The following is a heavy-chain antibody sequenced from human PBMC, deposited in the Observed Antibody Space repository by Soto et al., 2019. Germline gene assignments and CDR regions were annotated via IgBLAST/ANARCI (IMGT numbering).Heavy chain of an antibody. CDR2: IIPIFGTA. CDR1: GGTFSSYA. Sequence: GXSVKVSFKASGGTFSSYAISLVRHSPGQGLEWMGGIIPIFGTANYAQKFQGRVTITADESTSTAYMELSSLRSEDTPVYYCARTRKYYYDSSGYYQTDYWGQGTLVTVSS. J-gene: IGHJ4*02. D-gene: IGHD3-22*01. V-gene: IGHV1-69*01. CDR3: ARTRKYYYDSSGYYQTDY.